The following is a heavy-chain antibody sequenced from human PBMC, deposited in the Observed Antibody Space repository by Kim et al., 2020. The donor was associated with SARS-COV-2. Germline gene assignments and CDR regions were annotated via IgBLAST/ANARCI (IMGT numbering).Heavy chain of an antibody. D-gene: IGHD6-6*01. V-gene: IGHV4-34*01. CDR3: ARRKAARPWYYYYGMDV. J-gene: IGHJ6*02. CDR1: GGSFSGYY. CDR2: INHSGST. Sequence: SETLSLTCAVYGGSFSGYYWSWIRQPPGKGLEWIGEINHSGSTNYNPSLKSRVTISVDTSKNQFSLKLSSVTAADTAVYYCARRKAARPWYYYYGMDVWGQGTTVTVSS.